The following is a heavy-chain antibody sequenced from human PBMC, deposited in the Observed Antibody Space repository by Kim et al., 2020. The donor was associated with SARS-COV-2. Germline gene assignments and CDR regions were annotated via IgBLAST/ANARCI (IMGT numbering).Heavy chain of an antibody. J-gene: IGHJ4*02. Sequence: SPTLSLTCAISGDSVSSNSAAWNWIRQSPSRGLEWLGRTYYRSKWYNDYAVSVKSRITINPDTSKNQFSLQLNSVTPEDTAVYYCARDLRYCSSTSCYKSFDYWGQGTLVTVSS. D-gene: IGHD2-2*02. CDR2: TYYRSKWYN. CDR1: GDSVSSNSAA. CDR3: ARDLRYCSSTSCYKSFDY. V-gene: IGHV6-1*01.